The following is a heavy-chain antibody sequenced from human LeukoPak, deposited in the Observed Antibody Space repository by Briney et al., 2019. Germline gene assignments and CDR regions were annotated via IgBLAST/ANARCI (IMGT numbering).Heavy chain of an antibody. CDR2: INPNSGGT. Sequence: GASVTVSCTASGYCFTGYYIHWVRQAPGQGLEWVGWINPNSGGTRYAHKFQGRVSMTRDTSINIAYMEVNSLRSDDTAVYYCARDQSLEGAAAGEFDSWGQGTLVTVSS. CDR3: ARDQSLEGAAAGEFDS. D-gene: IGHD6-13*01. V-gene: IGHV1-2*02. J-gene: IGHJ4*02. CDR1: GYCFTGYY.